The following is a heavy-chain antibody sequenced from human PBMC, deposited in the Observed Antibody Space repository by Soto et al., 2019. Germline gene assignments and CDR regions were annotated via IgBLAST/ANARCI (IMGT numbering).Heavy chain of an antibody. CDR1: GYDFTNYG. V-gene: IGHV1-18*01. Sequence: QVQLLQSGAEVRKPGASVKVSCKASGYDFTNYGLSWVRQAPGEGLEWMGWISGQTDDASYAQKFQARVTLNTDTSTTTAYMGLRSLRFDDTAVYYCAKTPVLLVYGGWDDPWGQGTLVSVSS. J-gene: IGHJ5*02. D-gene: IGHD3-10*01. CDR3: AKTPVLLVYGGWDDP. CDR2: ISGQTDDA.